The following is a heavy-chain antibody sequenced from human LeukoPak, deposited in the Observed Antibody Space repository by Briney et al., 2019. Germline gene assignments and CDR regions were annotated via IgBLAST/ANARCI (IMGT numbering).Heavy chain of an antibody. D-gene: IGHD6-19*01. J-gene: IGHJ4*02. CDR3: ARRRVAGRLAYFDY. V-gene: IGHV3-7*03. CDR2: IKQDESEK. Sequence: GGSLRLSCAASGFTFSSYWMSWVRQAPGKGLEWVANIKQDESEKYYVDSVKGRFTISRDNAKNSLYLQMNSLRAEDTAVYYCARRRVAGRLAYFDYWGQGTLVTVSS. CDR1: GFTFSSYW.